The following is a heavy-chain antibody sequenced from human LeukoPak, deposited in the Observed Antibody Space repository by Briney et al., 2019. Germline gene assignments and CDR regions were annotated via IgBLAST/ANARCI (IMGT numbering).Heavy chain of an antibody. J-gene: IGHJ3*02. Sequence: QAGGSLRLSCAASGFTFSSYGMHWVRQAPGKGLEWVANIKQDGSEKYYVDSVKGRFTISRDNAKNSLYLQMNSLRAEDTAVYYCASLYYYDSSGYYSDAFDIWGQGTMVTVSS. CDR1: GFTFSSYG. CDR3: ASLYYYDSSGYYSDAFDI. D-gene: IGHD3-22*01. V-gene: IGHV3-7*01. CDR2: IKQDGSEK.